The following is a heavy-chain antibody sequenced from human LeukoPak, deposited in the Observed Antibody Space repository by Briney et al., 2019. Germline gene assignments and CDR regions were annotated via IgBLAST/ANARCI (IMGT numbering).Heavy chain of an antibody. J-gene: IGHJ4*02. CDR1: GFTFSNYW. CDR3: GRRTAVALYFDY. Sequence: GGSLRLSCAASGFTFSNYWMNWVRQAPGKGLEWVANIKYDGSEEYYVDSVKGRITVSIDNAKNSLYLQMNSLRADDTAVYYCGRRTAVALYFDYWGQGTLVTVSS. V-gene: IGHV3-7*05. CDR2: IKYDGSEE. D-gene: IGHD6-19*01.